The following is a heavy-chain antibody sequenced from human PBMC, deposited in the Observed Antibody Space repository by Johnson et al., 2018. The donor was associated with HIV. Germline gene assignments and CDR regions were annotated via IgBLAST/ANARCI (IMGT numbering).Heavy chain of an antibody. CDR2: IYSGGST. CDR3: ARDRAVPDDGYNDYAVDI. J-gene: IGHJ3*02. V-gene: IGHV3-53*01. D-gene: IGHD5-24*01. Sequence: VQLVESGGGLIQPGGSLRLSCAASGFTVSSNYMSWVRQAPGKGLEWVSVIYSGGSTYYADSVKGRFTISRDNSKNTLYLQRNSLRAEDTAVYYCARDRAVPDDGYNDYAVDIWGQGTVVTVSS. CDR1: GFTVSSNY.